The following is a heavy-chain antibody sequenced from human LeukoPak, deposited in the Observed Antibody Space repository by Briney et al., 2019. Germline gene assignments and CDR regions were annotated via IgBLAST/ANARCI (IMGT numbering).Heavy chain of an antibody. Sequence: PGGSLRLSCEVSGFSFRTYWINWVRQAPGKGLEWVANINQAGSDKYYVDFVKGRFTISRDNAKNSVYLQMNNLRAEDTGVYYCGRGDPDYWGQGTLVTVSS. V-gene: IGHV3-7*01. CDR3: GRGDPDY. CDR1: GFSFRTYW. CDR2: INQAGSDK. J-gene: IGHJ4*02.